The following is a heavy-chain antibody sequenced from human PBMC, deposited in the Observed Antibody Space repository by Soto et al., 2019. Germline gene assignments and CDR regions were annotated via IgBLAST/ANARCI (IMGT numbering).Heavy chain of an antibody. CDR3: ARGARWGYHVDV. V-gene: IGHV3-74*01. Sequence: EVQLVASGGALVQPGGSLRLSCAASGFTFSDLWIHWVRQTPGKGLEWVSRIKYDERNKNYADSVKGRFTISRDNAKNTVYLQMDRLRTEDTAVYHCARGARWGYHVDVWGKGPTVTVSS. J-gene: IGHJ6*04. CDR2: IKYDERNK. CDR1: GFTFSDLW. D-gene: IGHD2-21*01.